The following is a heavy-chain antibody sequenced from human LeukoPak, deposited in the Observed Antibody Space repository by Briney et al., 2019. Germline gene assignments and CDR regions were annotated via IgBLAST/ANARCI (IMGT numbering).Heavy chain of an antibody. CDR3: ARIWGAQGVDY. CDR1: GGSISSGGYS. V-gene: IGHV4-30-2*01. J-gene: IGHJ4*02. CDR2: IYHSGST. D-gene: IGHD3-16*01. Sequence: PSETLSLTCAVSGGSISSGGYSWSWIRQPPGKGLEWIGYIYHSGSTYYNPSLKSRVTISVDTSKNQFSLKLSSVTAADTAVYYCARIWGAQGVDYWGQGTLVTVSS.